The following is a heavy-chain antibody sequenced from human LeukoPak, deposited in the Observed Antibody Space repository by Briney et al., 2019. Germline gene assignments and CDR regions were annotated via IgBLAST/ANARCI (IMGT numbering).Heavy chain of an antibody. CDR3: ARTGYCSGSSCYLNPVDY. J-gene: IGHJ4*02. Sequence: SETLSLTCTVSGGSISSYYWSWIRQPPGKALEWIGYISYSGSTNYNPSLKSRVTISADTSKNQFSLKLSSVTAADTAVYYCARTGYCSGSSCYLNPVDYWGQGTLVTVSS. V-gene: IGHV4-59*01. CDR1: GGSISSYY. D-gene: IGHD2-15*01. CDR2: ISYSGST.